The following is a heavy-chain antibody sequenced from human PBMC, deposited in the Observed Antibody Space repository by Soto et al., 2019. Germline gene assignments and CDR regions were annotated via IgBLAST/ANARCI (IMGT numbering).Heavy chain of an antibody. V-gene: IGHV1-18*04. CDR2: ISAYNGNT. CDR3: ARDRNYGGNSFYYYYGMDV. J-gene: IGHJ6*02. D-gene: IGHD4-17*01. CDR1: GYTFTSYG. Sequence: QVQLVQSGAEVKKPGASVKVSCKASGYTFTSYGISWVRQAPGQGLEWMGWISAYNGNTDYAQKLQGRVTMTTDTSTSTAYMELRSLRSDDTAVYYCARDRNYGGNSFYYYYGMDVWGQGTTVTVSS.